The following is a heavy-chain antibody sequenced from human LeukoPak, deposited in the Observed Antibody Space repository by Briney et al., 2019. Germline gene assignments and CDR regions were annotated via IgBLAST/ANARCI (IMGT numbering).Heavy chain of an antibody. J-gene: IGHJ3*02. CDR2: ISGSGGST. Sequence: PGGSLRLSCAASGFTFSSYAMSWVRQAPGKGLEWVSAISGSGGSTYYADSVKGRFTISRDTSKNTMFLQMNSLRDEDTAVYYCAKKTNVWYPGGAFDIWGQGTMVTVSS. D-gene: IGHD6-13*01. CDR3: AKKTNVWYPGGAFDI. V-gene: IGHV3-23*01. CDR1: GFTFSSYA.